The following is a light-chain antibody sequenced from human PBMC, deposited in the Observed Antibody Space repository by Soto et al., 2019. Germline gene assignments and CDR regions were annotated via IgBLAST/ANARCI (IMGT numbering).Light chain of an antibody. CDR2: DAT. CDR1: QSVSSF. V-gene: IGKV3-11*02. J-gene: IGKJ4*01. Sequence: EIVLTQSPATLSLSPGESATLSCRTSQSVSSFLGWYQQKLGQSPRLLIYDATHRATGIPARFSGSGVGGNFSLTISSLEPEDSAVYYCQQRINWPLTFGGGTRVEIK. CDR3: QQRINWPLT.